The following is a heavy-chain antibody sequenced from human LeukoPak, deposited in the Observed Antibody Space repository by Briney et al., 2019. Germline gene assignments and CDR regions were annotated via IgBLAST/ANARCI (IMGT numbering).Heavy chain of an antibody. CDR2: IYYSGST. J-gene: IGHJ4*02. Sequence: SETLSLTCTVSGGSISSYYWSRIRQPPGKGLEWIGYIYYSGSTNYNPSLKSRVTISVDTSKNQFSLKLSSVTAADTAVYYCAREGANSNYFDYWGQGTLVTVSS. D-gene: IGHD4-11*01. V-gene: IGHV4-59*01. CDR1: GGSISSYY. CDR3: AREGANSNYFDY.